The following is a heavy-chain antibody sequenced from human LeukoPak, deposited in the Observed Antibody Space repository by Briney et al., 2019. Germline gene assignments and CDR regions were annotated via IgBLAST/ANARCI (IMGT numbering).Heavy chain of an antibody. J-gene: IGHJ5*02. D-gene: IGHD2-15*01. Sequence: PGRSLRLSCAASGFTFSSYVMHWVRQTPGKGLEWVAVISYDGSNKYYADSVKGRFTISRDNSENMLYLQMNSLRAEDTAVYYCASPYGSVEAWFDPWGQGPLVTVSS. V-gene: IGHV3-30-3*01. CDR1: GFTFSSYV. CDR3: ASPYGSVEAWFDP. CDR2: ISYDGSNK.